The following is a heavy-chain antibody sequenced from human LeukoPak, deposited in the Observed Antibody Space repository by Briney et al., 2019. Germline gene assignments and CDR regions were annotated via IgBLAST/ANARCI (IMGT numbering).Heavy chain of an antibody. CDR2: ISSSSSTI. V-gene: IGHV3-48*01. J-gene: IGHJ4*02. Sequence: GGSLRLSCAASGFTFSNYSMNWVRQAPGKGLECIAYISSSSSTIYYADSVKGRFTISRDNAKNSLFLHMNSLRAEDTALYYCAREIFADHFDFWGQGALVTVSS. CDR3: AREIFADHFDF. CDR1: GFTFSNYS.